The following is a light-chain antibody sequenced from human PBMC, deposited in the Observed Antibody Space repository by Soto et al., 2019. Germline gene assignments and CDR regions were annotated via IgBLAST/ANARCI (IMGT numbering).Light chain of an antibody. CDR2: GNT. J-gene: IGLJ1*01. CDR3: QSFDTRLSVYV. CDR1: SSNIGAGYD. Sequence: QAVVTQPPSVSGAPGQRVTISCTGSSSNIGAGYDVHWYQQLPGTAPKLLIYGNTNRPSGVPDRFSGSKSGTSASLAITGLRPEDEADYYCQSFDTRLSVYVFATGTKVTVL. V-gene: IGLV1-40*01.